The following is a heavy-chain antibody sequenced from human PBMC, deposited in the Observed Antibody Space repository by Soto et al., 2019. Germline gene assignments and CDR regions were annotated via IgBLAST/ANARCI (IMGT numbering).Heavy chain of an antibody. CDR2: ISGSGGST. V-gene: IGHV3-23*01. J-gene: IGHJ4*02. D-gene: IGHD5-12*01. CDR1: GFTFSSYA. Sequence: EVQLLESGGGLVQPGGSLRLSCAASGFTFSSYAMSWVRQAPGKGLEWVSAISGSGGSTYYADSVKGRFTISRDNSKNTMYLQMNSLRAEDTAVYYCAKGDGYNRQPLDYWGQGTLVTVSS. CDR3: AKGDGYNRQPLDY.